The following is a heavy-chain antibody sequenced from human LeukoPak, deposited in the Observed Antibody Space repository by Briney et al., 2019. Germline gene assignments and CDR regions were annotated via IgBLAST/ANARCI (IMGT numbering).Heavy chain of an antibody. CDR2: INPNSGGT. V-gene: IGHV1-2*02. CDR3: ARGQYYDFWSGYYYSPHFDY. Sequence: ASVKVSCKASGYTFTGYNIHWVRQAPGQGLEWMGWINPNSGGTNYAQKFQGRVTMTRDTSISTAYMELNRLRSDDTAVYYCARGQYYDFWSGYYYSPHFDYWGQGTLVTVSS. D-gene: IGHD3-3*01. J-gene: IGHJ4*02. CDR1: GYTFTGYN.